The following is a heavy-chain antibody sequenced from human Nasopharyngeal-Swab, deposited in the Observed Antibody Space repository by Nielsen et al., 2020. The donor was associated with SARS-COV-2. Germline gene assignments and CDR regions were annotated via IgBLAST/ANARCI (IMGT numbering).Heavy chain of an antibody. V-gene: IGHV4-4*07. J-gene: IGHJ3*02. CDR2: ILTNGST. Sequence: SETLSLTCTVSGGSISSYYWSWIRQPAGKGLEWIGRILTNGSTNYNPSLKSRITISVDTSKNQLSLRLSSVTAADTAVYYCAKKDKLQHLDAFDIWGQGTVVTVSS. CDR3: AKKDKLQHLDAFDI. CDR1: GGSISSYY. D-gene: IGHD6-13*01.